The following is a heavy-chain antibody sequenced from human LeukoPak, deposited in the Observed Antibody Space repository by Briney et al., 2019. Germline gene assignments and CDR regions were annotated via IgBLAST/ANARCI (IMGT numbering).Heavy chain of an antibody. D-gene: IGHD3-22*01. CDR2: ISDGGSTT. CDR3: SRSAYYDGSGNYYDY. CDR1: GFIFSLYC. V-gene: IGHV3-74*01. Sequence: GGSLRLSCAASGFIFSLYCMHWVRQAPGKGLVWVSRISDGGSTTTYADSVKGRFTISRDNAKNTLYLQMNGLRAEDTAVYYCSRSAYYDGSGNYYDYWGQGTLVTVSS. J-gene: IGHJ4*02.